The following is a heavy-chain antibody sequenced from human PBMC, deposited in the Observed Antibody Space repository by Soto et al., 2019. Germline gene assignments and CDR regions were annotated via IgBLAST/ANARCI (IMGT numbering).Heavy chain of an antibody. D-gene: IGHD2-2*02. CDR1: GGSVISGGYY. CDR2: VHYSGST. V-gene: IGHV4-31*03. J-gene: IGHJ6*02. CDR3: ARDCSTTSCYTNYAVDL. Sequence: PSETLSLTCTVSGGSVISGGYYWSWVRQHPRRGLEWIGYVHYSGSTYYNPSFKSRLSISVDTSKNQFSLKLSSVTAADTAVYYCARDCSTTSCYTNYAVDLWGQGTTVTAS.